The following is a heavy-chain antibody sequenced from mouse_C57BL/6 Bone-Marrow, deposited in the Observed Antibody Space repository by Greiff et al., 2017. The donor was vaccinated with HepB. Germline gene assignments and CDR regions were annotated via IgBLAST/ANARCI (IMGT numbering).Heavy chain of an antibody. V-gene: IGHV5-15*01. CDR3: ARSIYDGYGRAMDY. J-gene: IGHJ4*01. CDR1: GFTFSDYG. D-gene: IGHD2-3*01. Sequence: EVKLVESGGGLVQPGGSLKLSCAASGFTFSDYGMAWVRQAPRKGPEWVAFISNLAYSIYYADTVTGRFTISRENAKNTLYLEMSSLRSEDTAMYYCARSIYDGYGRAMDYWGQGTSVTDSS. CDR2: ISNLAYSI.